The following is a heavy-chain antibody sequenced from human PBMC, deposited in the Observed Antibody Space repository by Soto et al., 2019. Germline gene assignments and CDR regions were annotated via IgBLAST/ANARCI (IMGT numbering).Heavy chain of an antibody. CDR1: GYTFTSYG. CDR3: ARDRRTYCSGGSCYSGGMDV. CDR2: ISAYNGNT. V-gene: IGHV1-18*01. J-gene: IGHJ6*02. Sequence: RASVKVSCKASGYTFTSYGISWVRQAPGQGLEWMGWISAYNGNTNYAQKLQGRVTMTTDTSTSTAYMELRSLRSDDTAVYYCARDRRTYCSGGSCYSGGMDVWGQGTTVTVSS. D-gene: IGHD2-15*01.